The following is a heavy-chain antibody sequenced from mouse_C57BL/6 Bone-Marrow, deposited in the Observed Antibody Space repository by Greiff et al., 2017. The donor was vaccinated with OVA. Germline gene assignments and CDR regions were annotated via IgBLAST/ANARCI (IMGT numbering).Heavy chain of an antibody. J-gene: IGHJ4*01. CDR2: INPNNGGT. CDR3: ARENYYGSSSYAMDY. CDR1: GYTFTDYN. Sequence: VHVKQSGPEPVKPGASVKIPCKASGYTFTDYNMDWVKQSHGKSLEWIGDINPNNGGTIYNQKFKGKATLTVDRSSSTAYMELRSLTSEDTAVYYCARENYYGSSSYAMDYWGQGTSVTVSS. V-gene: IGHV1-18*01. D-gene: IGHD1-1*01.